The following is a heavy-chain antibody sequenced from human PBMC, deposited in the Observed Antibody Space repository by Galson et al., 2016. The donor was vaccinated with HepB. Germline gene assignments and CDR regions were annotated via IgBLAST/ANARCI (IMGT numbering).Heavy chain of an antibody. V-gene: IGHV3-53*01. Sequence: SLRLSCAASGFTFSTYYMSWVRQAPGKGLEWVSIIYSGGGDTHYADSVKGRFTISRDNSKNTLYLQMNSLRAEDTAVYYCAKAGDVYNYDNFDYWGQGTLVTVSS. CDR1: GFTFSTYY. CDR3: AKAGDVYNYDNFDY. CDR2: IYSGGGDT. J-gene: IGHJ4*02. D-gene: IGHD5-24*01.